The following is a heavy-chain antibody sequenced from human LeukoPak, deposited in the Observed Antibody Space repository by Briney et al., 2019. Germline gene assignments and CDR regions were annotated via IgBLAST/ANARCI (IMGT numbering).Heavy chain of an antibody. J-gene: IGHJ4*02. CDR3: ARSQCPDSTSCYYFFYFDF. Sequence: ASVKVSCKASGYTFSAYGITWVRQAPGQGLEWMAWTSGTGYNTDYTQRFQGRVSVTTDTSTSTAYLEVRSLRSEDTAIYYCARSQCPDSTSCYYFFYFDFWGQGTPVTVSS. D-gene: IGHD2-2*01. CDR1: GYTFSAYG. CDR2: TSGTGYNT. V-gene: IGHV1-18*01.